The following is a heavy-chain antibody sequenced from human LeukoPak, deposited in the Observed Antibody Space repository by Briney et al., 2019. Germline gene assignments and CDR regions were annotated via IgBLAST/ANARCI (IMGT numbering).Heavy chain of an antibody. D-gene: IGHD3-9*01. CDR2: ISGSGGST. J-gene: IGHJ4*02. Sequence: GGSLRHFCAASGFTFSTYAMNWVRQAPGKGLDWVSGISGSGGSTYYADSVKGRFTISRDNSKNTLYLQMNSLRAEDTAVYYCANVRYFGWCYFDYWGQGALVTVSS. CDR1: GFTFSTYA. V-gene: IGHV3-23*01. CDR3: ANVRYFGWCYFDY.